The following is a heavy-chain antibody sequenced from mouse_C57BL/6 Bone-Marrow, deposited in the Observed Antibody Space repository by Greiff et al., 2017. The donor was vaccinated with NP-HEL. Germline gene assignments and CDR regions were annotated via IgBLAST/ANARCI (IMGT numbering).Heavy chain of an antibody. Sequence: VQLQQPGAELVKPGASVKLSCKASGYTFTSYWMHWVNQRPGQGLEWIGMIHPNSGSTNYNEKFKSKATLTVDKSSSTAYMQLSSLTSEDSAVYYCARWGYYYGSSFYYFDYWGQGTTLTVSS. V-gene: IGHV1-64*01. CDR1: GYTFTSYW. CDR3: ARWGYYYGSSFYYFDY. J-gene: IGHJ2*01. CDR2: IHPNSGST. D-gene: IGHD1-1*01.